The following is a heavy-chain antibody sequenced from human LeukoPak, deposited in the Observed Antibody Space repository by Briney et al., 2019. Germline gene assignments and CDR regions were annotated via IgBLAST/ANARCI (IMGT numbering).Heavy chain of an antibody. Sequence: PSETLSLTCAVSGGSISSSNWWSWVRQHPGKGLEWIGYIYYSGSTYYNPSLKSRVTISVDTSKNQFSLKLSSVTAADTAVYYCARGDYGDYFDYWGQGTLVTVSS. CDR1: GGSISSSNW. D-gene: IGHD4-17*01. J-gene: IGHJ4*02. CDR2: IYYSGST. V-gene: IGHV4-31*11. CDR3: ARGDYGDYFDY.